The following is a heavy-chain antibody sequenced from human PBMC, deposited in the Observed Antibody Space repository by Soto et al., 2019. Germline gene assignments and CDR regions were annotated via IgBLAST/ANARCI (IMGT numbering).Heavy chain of an antibody. J-gene: IGHJ3*01. CDR2: ISNSGTII. CDR3: VRVFASNTFDV. D-gene: IGHD3-3*01. Sequence: GGSLRLSCAASGFPFIGYSMSWVRQAPGKGLEWVSYISNSGTIIHDADSVKGRFTISRDNAKNSLSLQMNSLRDEDTAVYYCVRVFASNTFDVWAQGTVVTVSS. CDR1: GFPFIGYS. V-gene: IGHV3-48*02.